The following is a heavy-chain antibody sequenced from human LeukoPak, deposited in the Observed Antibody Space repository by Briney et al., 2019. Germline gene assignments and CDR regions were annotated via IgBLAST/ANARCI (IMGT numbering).Heavy chain of an antibody. CDR3: ARTDPSAVDQERAHFDP. Sequence: SVKVSCKASGGTFSSYAISWVRQAPGQGREWMGGIIPIFGTANYAQKFQGRVTITTDESTSTAYMELSSLRSEDTAVYYCARTDPSAVDQERAHFDPWGQGALVTVSS. J-gene: IGHJ5*02. CDR1: GGTFSSYA. V-gene: IGHV1-69*05. CDR2: IIPIFGTA. D-gene: IGHD6-19*01.